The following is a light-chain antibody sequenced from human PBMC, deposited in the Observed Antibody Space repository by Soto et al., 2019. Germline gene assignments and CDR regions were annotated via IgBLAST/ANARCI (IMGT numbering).Light chain of an antibody. J-gene: IGLJ2*01. CDR3: QVWDFTSDHPGV. Sequence: SYELTQPPSVSVAPGQTARITCGGNNIGSRSVHWHQQKPGQAPVLVVYDDRDRPSGIPERFSGSNSGNTATLTISRVEAGDEADYYCQVWDFTSDHPGVFGGGTQLTVL. CDR2: DDR. V-gene: IGLV3-21*02. CDR1: NIGSRS.